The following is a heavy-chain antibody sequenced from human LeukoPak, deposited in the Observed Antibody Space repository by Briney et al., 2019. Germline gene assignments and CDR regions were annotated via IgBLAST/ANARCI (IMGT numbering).Heavy chain of an antibody. D-gene: IGHD5-12*01. V-gene: IGHV4-59*01. CDR3: AGLYSGYDYVDY. J-gene: IGHJ4*02. CDR2: IYYSGST. Sequence: SETLSLTCAVYGGSFSGYYWSWIRQPPGKGLEWIGYIYYSGSTNYNPSLKSRVTISVDTSKNQFSLKLSSVTAADTAVYYCAGLYSGYDYVDYWGQGTLVTVSS. CDR1: GGSFSGYY.